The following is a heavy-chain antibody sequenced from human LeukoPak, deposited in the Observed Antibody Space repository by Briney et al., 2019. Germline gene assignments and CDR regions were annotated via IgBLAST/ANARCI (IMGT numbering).Heavy chain of an antibody. CDR2: ISSSSSYI. CDR1: GFTFSSYS. J-gene: IGHJ3*02. V-gene: IGHV3-21*01. D-gene: IGHD3-22*01. CDR3: ARATVTYYYDSSGLTPASAFDI. Sequence: PGGSLRLSCAASGFTFSSYSMNWVRQAPGKGLEWVSSISSSSSYIYYADSVKGRFTISRDNAKNSLYLQMNSLRAGDTAVYYCARATVTYYYDSSGLTPASAFDIWGQGTMVTVSS.